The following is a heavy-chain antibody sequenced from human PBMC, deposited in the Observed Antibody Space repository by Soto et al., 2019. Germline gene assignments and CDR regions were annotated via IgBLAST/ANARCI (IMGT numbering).Heavy chain of an antibody. Sequence: PGESLKISCKGSGYSFTSYWIGWVRHMPGKGLEWMGIIYPGESDTRYSPSFKGQVTISADKSISTTYLQWSSLKASDTAMYYCARPSNDYGDYVAYWGQGTLVTVSS. D-gene: IGHD4-17*01. CDR1: GYSFTSYW. CDR2: IYPGESDT. J-gene: IGHJ4*02. CDR3: ARPSNDYGDYVAY. V-gene: IGHV5-51*01.